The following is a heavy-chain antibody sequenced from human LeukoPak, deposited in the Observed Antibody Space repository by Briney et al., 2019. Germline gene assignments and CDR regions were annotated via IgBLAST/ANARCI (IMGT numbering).Heavy chain of an antibody. CDR2: ISSSSSYI. CDR3: ASPLMVVGRPYAFDI. D-gene: IGHD2-15*01. CDR1: GFTFSSYA. J-gene: IGHJ3*02. Sequence: PGGSLRLSCAAPGFTFSSYAMNWVRQAPGKGLEWVSSISSSSSYIYYADSVKGRFTISRDNAKNSLYLQMNSLRAEDTAVYYCASPLMVVGRPYAFDIWGQGTMVTVSS. V-gene: IGHV3-21*01.